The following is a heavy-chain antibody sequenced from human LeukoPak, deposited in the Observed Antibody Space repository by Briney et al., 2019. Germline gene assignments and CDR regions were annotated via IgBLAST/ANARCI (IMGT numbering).Heavy chain of an antibody. CDR2: ISSGGST. CDR3: ARKEGIYFDY. J-gene: IGHJ4*02. CDR1: GGSISSRSYY. V-gene: IGHV4-39*01. D-gene: IGHD3-10*01. Sequence: SETLSLTCIVSGGSISSRSYYWGWIRQPPGKGLEWIGSISSGGSTYYNPSLKSRVTISVDTSKNQFSLKLSSVTAADTAAYYCARKEGIYFDYWGQGTLVTVSS.